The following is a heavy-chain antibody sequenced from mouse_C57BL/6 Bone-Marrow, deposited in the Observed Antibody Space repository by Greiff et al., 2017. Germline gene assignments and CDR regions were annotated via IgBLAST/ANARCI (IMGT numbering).Heavy chain of an antibody. Sequence: VQLQQPEAELVRPGSSVKLSCTASGYTFTSYWMDWVKQRPGQGLEWIGNIYPSDSETNYNHSFKDKATLTVDKSSSTPYMQLSSLTSEDSAVXYCARLSDWGKGTSVTVSS. CDR2: IYPSDSET. CDR3: ARLSD. V-gene: IGHV1-61*01. J-gene: IGHJ4*01. CDR1: GYTFTSYW.